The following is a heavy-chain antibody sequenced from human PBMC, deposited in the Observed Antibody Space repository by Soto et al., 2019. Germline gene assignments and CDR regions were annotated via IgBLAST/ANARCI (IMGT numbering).Heavy chain of an antibody. V-gene: IGHV1-18*01. CDR3: ARDQSYGDYVTNTLYYYYGMDV. D-gene: IGHD4-17*01. CDR2: ISAYNGNT. Sequence: ASVKVSCKASGYTFTSYGISWVRQAPGQGLEWMGWISAYNGNTNYAQKLQGRITMTTDTSTSTAYMELRSLRSDDTAVYYCARDQSYGDYVTNTLYYYYGMDVWGQGTTVTVSS. J-gene: IGHJ6*02. CDR1: GYTFTSYG.